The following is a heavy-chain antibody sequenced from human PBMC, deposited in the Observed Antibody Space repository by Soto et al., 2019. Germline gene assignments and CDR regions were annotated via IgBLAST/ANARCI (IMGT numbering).Heavy chain of an antibody. CDR1: GFTFSSYW. CDR2: IKQDGSEK. D-gene: IGHD1-26*01. Sequence: GGSLRLSCAASGFTFSSYWMSWVRQAPGKGLEWVANIKQDGSEKYYVDSVKGRFTISRDNAKNSLYLQMNSLRAEDTAVYYCARDHSGSQGVLVGTYSDYWGQGTLVTVYS. CDR3: ARDHSGSQGVLVGTYSDY. V-gene: IGHV3-7*03. J-gene: IGHJ4*02.